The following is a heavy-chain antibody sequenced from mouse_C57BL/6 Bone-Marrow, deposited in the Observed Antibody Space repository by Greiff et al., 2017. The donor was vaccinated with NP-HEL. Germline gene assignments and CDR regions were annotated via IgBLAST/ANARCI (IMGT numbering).Heavy chain of an antibody. CDR3: AGGGGYCWFAY. J-gene: IGHJ3*01. D-gene: IGHD2-3*01. Sequence: VQLQQPGAELVRPGSSVKLSCKASGYTFTSYWMHWVKQRPIQGLEWIGNTDPSDSETHYNQKFKDKATLTVDKSSSTAYMQLSSLTSEDSAVYDCAGGGGYCWFAYWGQGTLVTVSS. CDR1: GYTFTSYW. V-gene: IGHV1-52*01. CDR2: TDPSDSET.